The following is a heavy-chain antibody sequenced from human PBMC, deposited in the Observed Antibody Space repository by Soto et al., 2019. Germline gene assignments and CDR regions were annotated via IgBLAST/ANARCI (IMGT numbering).Heavy chain of an antibody. D-gene: IGHD4-17*01. CDR3: ARPGPDRRTTGCTYSYDGMEG. J-gene: IGHJ6*01. Sequence: GASVKVSCKASGYTFAYYGIGWVRQAPGQGLECLGWISAYNGDTHHAQNLQGRVTMTTDTSTSTAYMELRSLRSDDTAVYYCARPGPDRRTTGCTYSYDGMEGRGRRTRVAVAS. CDR1: GYTFAYYG. CDR2: ISAYNGDT. V-gene: IGHV1-18*01.